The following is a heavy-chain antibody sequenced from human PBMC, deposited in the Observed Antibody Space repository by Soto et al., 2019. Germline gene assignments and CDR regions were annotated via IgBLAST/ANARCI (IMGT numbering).Heavy chain of an antibody. V-gene: IGHV3-64D*06. CDR3: VKASYTSSWYAQH. D-gene: IGHD6-13*01. CDR1: GFTFSSYA. Sequence: GGSLRLCCSASGFTFSSYAMHWVRQAPGKGLEYVSAISSNGGNTYYADSVKGRFTISRDTSKNTLYLQMSSLRPEDTAVYYCVKASYTSSWYAQHWGQGTLVTVSS. J-gene: IGHJ1*01. CDR2: ISSNGGNT.